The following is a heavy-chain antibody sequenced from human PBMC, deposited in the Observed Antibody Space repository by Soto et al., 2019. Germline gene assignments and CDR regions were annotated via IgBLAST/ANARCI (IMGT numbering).Heavy chain of an antibody. CDR3: AIQRITIFGVVEKDAFDI. CDR2: TYYRSKWYN. Sequence: SQTLSLTCAISGGSVSSNSAAWNWIRQSPSRGLEWLGRTYYRSKWYNDYAVSVKSRITINPDTSKNQFSLQLNSVTPEDTAVYYCAIQRITIFGVVEKDAFDIWGQGTMVTVSS. J-gene: IGHJ3*02. CDR1: GGSVSSNSAA. V-gene: IGHV6-1*01. D-gene: IGHD3-3*01.